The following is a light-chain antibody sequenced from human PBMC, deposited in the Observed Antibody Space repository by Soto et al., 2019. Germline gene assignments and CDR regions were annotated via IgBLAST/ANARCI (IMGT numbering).Light chain of an antibody. CDR2: EVS. CDR1: NSDVGAFNY. CDR3: SSYTTSSTRV. V-gene: IGLV2-14*03. J-gene: IGLJ1*01. Sequence: QSVLTQPASVSGSPGHSIAITCIGTNSDVGAFNYVSWYQQHPDKAPKLMIYEVSNRPSGVSNRFSGAKSVNTATLTISGLQTEDEADYYCSSYTTSSTRVSGTGTKVTV.